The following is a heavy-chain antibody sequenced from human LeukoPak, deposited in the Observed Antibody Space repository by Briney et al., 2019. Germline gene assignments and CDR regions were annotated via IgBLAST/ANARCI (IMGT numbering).Heavy chain of an antibody. CDR1: GGSFTKHQ. CDR3: ASGSNIAAIRYFDL. D-gene: IGHD6-25*01. CDR2: INDGGST. V-gene: IGHV4-34*01. Sequence: SETLSLTCAVYGGSFTKHQWSWIRQPPGKGLEWIGAINDGGSTNYNPSLKSRVTISVDTSKNQFSLKLSSVTAADTAVYFCASGSNIAAIRYFDLWGRGTLVTVSS. J-gene: IGHJ2*01.